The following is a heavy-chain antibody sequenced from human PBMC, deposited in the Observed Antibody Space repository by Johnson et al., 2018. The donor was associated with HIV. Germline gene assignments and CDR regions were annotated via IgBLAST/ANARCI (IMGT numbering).Heavy chain of an antibody. V-gene: IGHV3-15*01. D-gene: IGHD4-17*01. CDR3: TTAVDGADDAFDI. Sequence: VQLVESGGGLVQPGGSLRLSCAASGFTFSNDWMSWVRQAPGKGLEWVGRIKSKTDGGTTDYAAPVKGRFTISRDDSKNTLYLQMNSLKTEDTALYYCTTAVDGADDAFDIWGQGTMVTVSS. CDR2: IKSKTDGGTT. J-gene: IGHJ3*02. CDR1: GFTFSNDW.